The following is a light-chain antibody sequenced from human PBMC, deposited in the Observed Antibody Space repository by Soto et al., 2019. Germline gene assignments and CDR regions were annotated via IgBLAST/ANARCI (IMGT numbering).Light chain of an antibody. J-gene: IGLJ1*01. CDR3: GSWDSRLSAYV. V-gene: IGLV1-51*01. CDR1: ISNIGGNS. CDR2: DDD. Sequence: QSVMTQPPSVSAAPGQRVTISCAGRISNIGGNSVSWYQQLPGTAPKLLIYDDDKRHSGIPDRLSGSKSGTSANLGITGFQTGYEAESYCGSWDSRLSAYVFGTGTKLTVL.